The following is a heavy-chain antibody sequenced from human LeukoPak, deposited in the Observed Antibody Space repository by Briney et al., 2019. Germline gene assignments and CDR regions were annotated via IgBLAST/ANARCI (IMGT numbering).Heavy chain of an antibody. CDR3: ARVPGYYDSSDFDY. J-gene: IGHJ4*02. CDR1: GGSISSGDYY. CDR2: IYYSGST. Sequence: NASETLSLTCTVSGGSISSGDYYWSWLRQPPGKGLEWIGYIYYSGSTYYNPSLKSRVTISVDTSKNQFSLKLSSVTAADTAVYYCARVPGYYDSSDFDYWGQGTLVTVSS. D-gene: IGHD3-22*01. V-gene: IGHV4-30-4*01.